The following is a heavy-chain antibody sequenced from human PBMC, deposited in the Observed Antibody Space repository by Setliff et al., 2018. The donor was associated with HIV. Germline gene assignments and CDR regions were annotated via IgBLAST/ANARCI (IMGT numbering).Heavy chain of an antibody. D-gene: IGHD6-19*01. V-gene: IGHV4-39*01. J-gene: IGHJ5*02. CDR2: IYYSGTA. CDR3: ARHTAPYSSGFYSVAAWFDP. Sequence: SETLSLTCSVSGGSLSSSYYLAWICQSPGKGLEWIGTIYYSGTAYYSPSLNGRVTISVDTSNNQFSLSLTSVTAADTAVYHCARHTAPYSSGFYSVAAWFDPWGQGTLVTVSS. CDR1: GGSLSSSYY.